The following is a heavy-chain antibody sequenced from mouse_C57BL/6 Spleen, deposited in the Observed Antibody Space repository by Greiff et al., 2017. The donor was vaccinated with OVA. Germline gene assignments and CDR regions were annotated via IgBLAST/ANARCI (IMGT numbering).Heavy chain of an antibody. Sequence: VHVKQSGPVLVKPGASVKMSCKASGYTFTDYYMNWVKQSHGKSLEWIGVINPYNGGTSYNQKFKGKATLTVDKSSSTAYMELTSLTAEDSAVYYCAGGEGRQLRPRAMDYWGQGTSVTVSS. CDR1: GYTFTDYY. CDR3: AGGEGRQLRPRAMDY. J-gene: IGHJ4*01. V-gene: IGHV1-19*01. D-gene: IGHD3-2*02. CDR2: INPYNGGT.